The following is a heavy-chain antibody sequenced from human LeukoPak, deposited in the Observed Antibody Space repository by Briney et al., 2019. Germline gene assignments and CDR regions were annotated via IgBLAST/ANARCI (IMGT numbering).Heavy chain of an antibody. CDR3: ASKRFSSGWAYYFDY. Sequence: GSLRLSCAVSGFTFSSYAMSWVRQAPGKGLEWIGFLHSSGNTYYSPSLNSRVTMSVDMSMNQFSLKLTSVTVADTAVYYCASKRFSSGWAYYFDYWGQGTLVTVSS. CDR1: GFTFSSYA. CDR2: LHSSGNT. V-gene: IGHV4-59*04. J-gene: IGHJ4*02. D-gene: IGHD6-19*01.